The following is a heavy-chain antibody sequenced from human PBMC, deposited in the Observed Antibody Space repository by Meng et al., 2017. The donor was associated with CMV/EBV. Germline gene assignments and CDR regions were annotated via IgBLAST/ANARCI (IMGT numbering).Heavy chain of an antibody. V-gene: IGHV1-46*01. CDR2: INPSGGST. CDR3: ARDQSVRDFWSGYYNAEFYYYGMDV. D-gene: IGHD3-3*01. Sequence: ASVKVSCKASGYTFTSYYMHWVRQAPGQGLEWMGIINPSGGSTSYAQKFQGRVTMTRDTSTSTVYMELSSLRSEDTAAYYCARDQSVRDFWSGYYNAEFYYYGMDVWGQGTTVTVSS. J-gene: IGHJ6*02. CDR1: GYTFTSYY.